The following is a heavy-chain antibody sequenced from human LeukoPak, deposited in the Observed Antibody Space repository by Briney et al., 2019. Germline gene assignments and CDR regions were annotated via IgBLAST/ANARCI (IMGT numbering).Heavy chain of an antibody. CDR2: IYHSGST. V-gene: IGHV4-39*01. CDR1: GGSISSSSYY. J-gene: IGHJ5*02. D-gene: IGHD2-15*01. CDR3: ARHEEGYLTP. Sequence: PSETLSLTCIVSGGSISSSSYYWGWIRQPLGKGLEWIGSIYHSGSTYYNPSLKSRVTISVDTSKNQFSLKLSSVTAADTAVYYCARHEEGYLTPWGQGTLVTVSS.